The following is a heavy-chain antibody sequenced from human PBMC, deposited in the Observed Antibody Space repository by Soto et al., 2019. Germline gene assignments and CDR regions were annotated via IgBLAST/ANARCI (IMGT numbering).Heavy chain of an antibody. CDR1: GFTFSSYG. CDR3: ARDDSLTGDPHDAGPH. D-gene: IGHD3-22*01. Sequence: PGGSLRLSCAASGFTFSSYGMRWVRQAPGKGLEWVAVIWYDGSNKYYADSVKGRFTISRDNSKNTLYLQMNSLRAEDTAVYYCARDDSLTGDPHDAGPHWGQGTLVTVSS. J-gene: IGHJ4*02. CDR2: IWYDGSNK. V-gene: IGHV3-33*01.